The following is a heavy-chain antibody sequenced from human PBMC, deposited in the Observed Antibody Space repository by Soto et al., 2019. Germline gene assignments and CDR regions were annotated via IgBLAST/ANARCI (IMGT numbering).Heavy chain of an antibody. J-gene: IGHJ3*02. Sequence: GGSLRLSCAASGFTFSSYAMSWVRQAPGKGLEWVSAISGSGGSTYYADSVKGRFTISRDNSKNTLYLQMNSLRAEDTAVYYCAKDGDQASSRPNDAFDIWGQGTMVTVSS. CDR2: ISGSGGST. CDR3: AKDGDQASSRPNDAFDI. CDR1: GFTFSSYA. V-gene: IGHV3-23*01.